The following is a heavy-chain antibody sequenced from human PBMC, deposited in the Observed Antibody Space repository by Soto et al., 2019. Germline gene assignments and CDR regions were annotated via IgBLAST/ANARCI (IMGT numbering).Heavy chain of an antibody. CDR2: ISYDGSNK. D-gene: IGHD1-26*01. CDR1: GFTFRSYG. V-gene: IGHV3-30*18. J-gene: IGHJ3*02. CDR3: AKGGVGSTSNAFDI. Sequence: QVQLVESGGGVVQPGRSLRLSCAASGFTFRSYGMHLVRQAPGKGLEWVAVISYDGSNKYYADSVKGRFTISRDNSKNTLYLQMNILRAEDTAVYYCAKGGVGSTSNAFDIWGQGTMVTVSS.